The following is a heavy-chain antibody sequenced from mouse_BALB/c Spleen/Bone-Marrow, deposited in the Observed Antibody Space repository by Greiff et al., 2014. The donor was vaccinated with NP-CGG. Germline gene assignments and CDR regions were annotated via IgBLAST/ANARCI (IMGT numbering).Heavy chain of an antibody. D-gene: IGHD2-3*01. CDR1: GFTFTDYY. J-gene: IGHJ2*01. CDR2: IRNKANGYTT. V-gene: IGHV7-3*02. Sequence: EVMLVESGGGLVQPGGSLRLSCATSGFTFTDYYMSWVRQPPGKALEWSGFIRNKANGYTTEYSASVKGRFTISRDNSQSILYLQMNTLRAEDSATYYCARDRGLLRFDYWGQGTTLSVSS. CDR3: ARDRGLLRFDY.